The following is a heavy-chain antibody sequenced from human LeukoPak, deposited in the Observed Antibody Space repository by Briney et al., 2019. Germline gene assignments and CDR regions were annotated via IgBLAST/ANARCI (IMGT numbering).Heavy chain of an antibody. J-gene: IGHJ2*01. CDR3: ARDRSVVTVCCNFDP. D-gene: IGHD4-23*01. CDR2: IHPYSGGS. V-gene: IGHV1-2*02. CDR1: GYTYTGYY. Sequence: GASVNVSCKAFGYTYTGYYMHWLRQAPGQGLEWMGWIHPYSGGSNYAQKFQGMVTTTRDTSNSTAYIELSRLRSDDTAVYYCARDRSVVTVCCNFDPWGRGTLVTVSS.